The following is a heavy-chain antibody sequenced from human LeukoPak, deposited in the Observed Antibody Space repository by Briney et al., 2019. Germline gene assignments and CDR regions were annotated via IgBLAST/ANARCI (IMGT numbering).Heavy chain of an antibody. V-gene: IGHV3-7*01. CDR3: ARDLVTGPTGDWFDP. D-gene: IGHD2-2*01. J-gene: IGHJ5*02. CDR2: IKYDGIEK. CDR1: GFTFSTYW. Sequence: GGSLRLSCAASGFTFSTYWMAWVRQAPGKGLEWVANIKYDGIEKYYVDSVKGRFTISRDNAKKSLYLQMNSLRDEDTAVYYCARDLVTGPTGDWFDPWGQGTLVTVSS.